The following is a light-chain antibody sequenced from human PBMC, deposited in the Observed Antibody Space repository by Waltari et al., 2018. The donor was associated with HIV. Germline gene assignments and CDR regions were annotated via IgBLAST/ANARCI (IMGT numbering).Light chain of an antibody. CDR2: GAS. CDR3: QQYNNWPPLT. Sequence: EIVMTQSPATLSVSQGERATLPCRASQSVSSNLAWYQQKAGQAPRLLIYGASTRATGIPARFSGSGSGTEFTLTISSLQSEDFAVYYCQQYNNWPPLTFGGGTKVEIK. V-gene: IGKV3-15*01. J-gene: IGKJ4*01. CDR1: QSVSSN.